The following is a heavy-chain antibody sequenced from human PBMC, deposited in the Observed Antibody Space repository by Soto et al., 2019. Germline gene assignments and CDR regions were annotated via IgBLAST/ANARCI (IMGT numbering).Heavy chain of an antibody. V-gene: IGHV5-51*01. CDR1: GYSFTSYW. CDR2: IYPGDSDT. CDR3: AGVVFWRGYSYYSGMDV. J-gene: IGHJ6*02. Sequence: GESLKISCKGSGYSFTSYWIGWVRQMPGKGLEWMGIIYPGDSDTRYSPSFQGQVTISADKSISTAYLQWSSLKASDTAMYYCAGVVFWRGYSYYSGMDVWGQGTRVTVSS. D-gene: IGHD3-3*01.